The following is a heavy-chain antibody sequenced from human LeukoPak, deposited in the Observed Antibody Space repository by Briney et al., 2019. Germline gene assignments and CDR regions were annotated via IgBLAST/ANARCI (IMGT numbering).Heavy chain of an antibody. V-gene: IGHV3-30*02. CDR2: IRFDGSNT. CDR3: AKDLSELGYSYGSQEYCFDY. Sequence: LGGSLRLSCAASGFTFSNYGMHWVRQAPGKGLEWVAFIRFDGSNTYYADSVKGRFTISRDNSKNTLYLQMNSLRPEDTAVYYCAKDLSELGYSYGSQEYCFDYWGQGTLVTVSS. CDR1: GFTFSNYG. D-gene: IGHD5-18*01. J-gene: IGHJ4*02.